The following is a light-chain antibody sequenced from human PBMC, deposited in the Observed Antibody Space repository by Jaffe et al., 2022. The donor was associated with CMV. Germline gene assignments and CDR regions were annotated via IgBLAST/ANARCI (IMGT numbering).Light chain of an antibody. CDR1: NIGTKG. Sequence: YVLTQTPSVSVAPGKTARITCGGNNIGTKGVHWYQQKSGQAPVLVIFYDSDRPSGIPERFSGSNSGNTATLTISRVDAGDEADYYCQVWDASSHHWVFGGGTRLTV. J-gene: IGLJ3*02. CDR2: YDS. V-gene: IGLV3-21*04. CDR3: QVWDASSHHWV.